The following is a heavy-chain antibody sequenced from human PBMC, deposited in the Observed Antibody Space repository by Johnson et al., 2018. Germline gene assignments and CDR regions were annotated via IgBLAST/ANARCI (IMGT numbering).Heavy chain of an antibody. V-gene: IGHV3-30*18. CDR3: AKVIRSYQYHGMDV. CDR1: GFIFTNYG. Sequence: VQLVESGGGVVQPGRSLRLSCAASGFIFTNYGMHWVRQVPGKGLEWVAVISYDGSNKYYGDFVKGRFTISRDKNTRYLQMNSLRAEDTAVYYCAKVIRSYQYHGMDVWGQGTTVTVSS. CDR2: ISYDGSNK. J-gene: IGHJ6*02. D-gene: IGHD2-21*01.